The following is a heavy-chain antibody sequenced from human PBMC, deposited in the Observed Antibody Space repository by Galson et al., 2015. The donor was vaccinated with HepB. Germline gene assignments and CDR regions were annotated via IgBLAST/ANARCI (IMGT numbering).Heavy chain of an antibody. CDR1: GFTFSSYT. Sequence: SLRLSCAASGFTFSSYTMNWVRQAPGKGLEWISYISTTSDNKFSADSVKGRFIISRDNAKSLLYLQMNSLRAEDTAVYYCTRIALSGSYWYFDYWGQGSLVTASS. CDR3: TRIALSGSYWYFDY. CDR2: ISTTSDNK. J-gene: IGHJ4*02. V-gene: IGHV3-48*01. D-gene: IGHD1-26*01.